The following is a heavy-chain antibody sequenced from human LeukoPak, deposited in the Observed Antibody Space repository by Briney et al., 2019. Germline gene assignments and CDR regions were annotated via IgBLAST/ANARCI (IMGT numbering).Heavy chain of an antibody. D-gene: IGHD3-22*01. V-gene: IGHV1-2*02. CDR1: GYTFTGYY. CDR2: INPNSGGT. J-gene: IGHJ4*02. Sequence: ASVKVSCKASGYTFTGYYMHWVRQAPGQGLEWMGWINPNSGGTNYAQKFQGRVTMTRDTSISTAYMELSRLRSGDTAVYYCARRGRITMIVVANYFDYWGQGTLVTVSS. CDR3: ARRGRITMIVVANYFDY.